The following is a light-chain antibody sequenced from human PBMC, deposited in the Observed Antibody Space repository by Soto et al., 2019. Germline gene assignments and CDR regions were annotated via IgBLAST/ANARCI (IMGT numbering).Light chain of an antibody. CDR1: QTITNY. CDR3: QQSYSSPWT. V-gene: IGKV1-39*01. J-gene: IGKJ1*01. CDR2: AAS. Sequence: DIQMTQSPSSLSASVGDRVTITCRASQTITNYLNWYQQTPGKAPKLLIYAASTLLSGVPSRFSGGGSGTDFTLTIDSLQPEDFATYYCQQSYSSPWTFGQGTKVEIK.